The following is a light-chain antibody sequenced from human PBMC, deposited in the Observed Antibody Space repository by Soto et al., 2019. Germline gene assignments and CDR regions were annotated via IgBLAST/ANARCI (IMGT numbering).Light chain of an antibody. CDR1: QSIGLA. Sequence: EIVLTQSPATLSLSPGERSTLSCRASQSIGLAIAWYPHKPGQAPRLLIFDASQMATGLPARFRGSGSVTDFTLSISSLEPEYFAVYYCQQRTDRPPCTVVQGTKVESK. CDR2: DAS. J-gene: IGKJ1*01. V-gene: IGKV3-11*01. CDR3: QQRTDRPPCT.